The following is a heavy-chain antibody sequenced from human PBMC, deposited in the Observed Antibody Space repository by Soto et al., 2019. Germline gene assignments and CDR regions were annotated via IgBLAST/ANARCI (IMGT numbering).Heavy chain of an antibody. J-gene: IGHJ4*02. CDR1: GGSVSSNRYS. Sequence: PLETLSLTCTVSGGSVSSNRYSWGWIRQSPGKGLEWIGTIYSSENTYYNPSLVSRVTISVDTSMNEFSLRLSSVTAADTAVYYCASLDTARIQIAGYWGQGIQVTVSS. V-gene: IGHV4-39*01. CDR2: IYSSENT. CDR3: ASLDTARIQIAGY. D-gene: IGHD5-18*01.